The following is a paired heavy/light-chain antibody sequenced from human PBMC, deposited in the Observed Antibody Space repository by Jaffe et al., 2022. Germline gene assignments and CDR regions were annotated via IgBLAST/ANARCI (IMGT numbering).Light chain of an antibody. CDR3: QSADSSGTYWV. CDR2: KDS. CDR1: ALPKQY. J-gene: IGLJ3*02. V-gene: IGLV3-25*03. Sequence: SSEVTQPPSVSVSPGQTARITCSGDALPKQYAYWYLQKPGQAPVLVIYKDSERPSGIPERFSGSSSGTTVTLTISGVQAEDEADYYCQSADSSGTYWVFGGGTKLTVL.
Heavy chain of an antibody. CDR3: ARQPTTYSSGWYYFDY. D-gene: IGHD6-19*01. J-gene: IGHJ4*02. CDR2: IYPGDSDM. CDR1: GYSFSSYW. V-gene: IGHV5-51*01. Sequence: EVQLVQSGAEVKKPGESLKISCKGSGYSFSSYWIGWVRQMPGKGLEWMGLIYPGDSDMRYSPSFQGQVTISADRSFSTAYLEWSSLKASDTAMYYCARQPTTYSSGWYYFDYWGQGTLVTVSS.